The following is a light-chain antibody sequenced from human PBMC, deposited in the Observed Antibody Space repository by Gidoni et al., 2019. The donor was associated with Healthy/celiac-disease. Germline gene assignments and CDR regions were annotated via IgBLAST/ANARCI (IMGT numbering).Light chain of an antibody. Sequence: IQMTQSPSSLSSSVADRVTITCQASQDISNYLNWYQQKPGKAPKLLIYDAYNLETGVPSRFSGSGSGTDFTFTSSSVQPEDIATYYRQQYDNLGSFXQXTKLEIK. CDR3: QQYDNLGS. J-gene: IGKJ2*04. V-gene: IGKV1-33*01. CDR2: DAY. CDR1: QDISNY.